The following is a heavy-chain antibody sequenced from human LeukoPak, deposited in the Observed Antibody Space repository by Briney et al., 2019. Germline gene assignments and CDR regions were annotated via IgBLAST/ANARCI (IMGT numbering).Heavy chain of an antibody. CDR3: ARESLTWLQSRTSWFDP. D-gene: IGHD5-24*01. V-gene: IGHV4-39*07. CDR2: IYYSGTT. CDR1: GGSIRNSDYY. J-gene: IGHJ5*02. Sequence: SETLSLTCTVSGGSIRNSDYYWGCIRQPPGKGLEWIGAIYYSGTTYYNPSLKSRVTISLDTSKNQFSLELSSVTAADTAVYYCARESLTWLQSRTSWFDPWGQGTLVTVSS.